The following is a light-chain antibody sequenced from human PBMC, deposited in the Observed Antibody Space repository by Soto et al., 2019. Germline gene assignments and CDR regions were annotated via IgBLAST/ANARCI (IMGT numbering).Light chain of an antibody. Sequence: EIVMTQSPATLSVSPGERATLSCRASQSVSSNLAWYQQKPCQAPRLLIYGASTRATGIPARFSGSGSGTEFTLTISSLQSEDFAVYYCQQYNNWPFTFGPGTKADIK. J-gene: IGKJ3*01. CDR1: QSVSSN. V-gene: IGKV3-15*01. CDR3: QQYNNWPFT. CDR2: GAS.